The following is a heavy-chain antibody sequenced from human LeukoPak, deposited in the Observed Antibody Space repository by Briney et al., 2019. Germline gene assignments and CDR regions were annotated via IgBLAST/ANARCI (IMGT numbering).Heavy chain of an antibody. D-gene: IGHD6-13*01. J-gene: IGHJ1*01. CDR2: VFIHGDET. Sequence: GGSLRLSCAASGFTFSSYAMSWVRQAPGKGLEWVSGVFIHGDETYHAESVKGRFTTSRDNSKSTLYLQMNSLRAEDTAVYYCAKASPSDSSSWYPSWHWGQGTLVTVSS. V-gene: IGHV3-23*01. CDR1: GFTFSSYA. CDR3: AKASPSDSSSWYPSWH.